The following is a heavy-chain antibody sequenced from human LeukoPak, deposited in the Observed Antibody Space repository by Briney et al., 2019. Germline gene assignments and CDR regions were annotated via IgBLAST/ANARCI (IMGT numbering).Heavy chain of an antibody. D-gene: IGHD5-18*01. CDR1: GFTLSDYY. CDR2: ISSSSSYT. CDR3: ARDTAMVRGVEYYYGMDV. Sequence: GGSLRLSCAASGFTLSDYYMSWIRQAPGKGLEWVSYISSSSSYTNYADSVKGRFTISRDNAKNSLYLQMNSLRAEDTAVYYCARDTAMVRGVEYYYGMDVWGKGTTVTVSS. J-gene: IGHJ6*04. V-gene: IGHV3-11*06.